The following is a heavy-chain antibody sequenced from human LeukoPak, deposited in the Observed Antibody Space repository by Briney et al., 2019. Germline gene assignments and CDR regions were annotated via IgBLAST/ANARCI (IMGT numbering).Heavy chain of an antibody. CDR2: INPNSGGT. CDR3: ARGYCSSTSCSVIQYYYYYGMDV. Sequence: GASVKVSCKASGYTFTGYYMHWVRQAPGQGLEWMGWINPNSGGTNYAQKFQGWVTMTRDTSISTAYMELSRLRSDGTAVYYCARGYCSSTSCSVIQYYYYYGMDVWGQGTTVTVSS. D-gene: IGHD2-2*01. J-gene: IGHJ6*02. CDR1: GYTFTGYY. V-gene: IGHV1-2*04.